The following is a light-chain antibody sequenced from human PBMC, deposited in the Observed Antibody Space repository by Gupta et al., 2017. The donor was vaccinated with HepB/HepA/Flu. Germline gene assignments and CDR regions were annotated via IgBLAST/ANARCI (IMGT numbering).Light chain of an antibody. V-gene: IGLV1-40*01. CDR3: QSSDSSLRGYV. CDR1: SSNIGAGHD. J-gene: IGLJ1*01. Sequence: QSVLTQPPSVSGAPGQRVTISCTGRSSNIGAGHDVHWYQQLPGKAPQLLIYENNYRPSGVPDRFSGSKSGTSASLAITGLQADDEAVYFCQSSDSSLRGYVFGTGTQIIVL. CDR2: ENN.